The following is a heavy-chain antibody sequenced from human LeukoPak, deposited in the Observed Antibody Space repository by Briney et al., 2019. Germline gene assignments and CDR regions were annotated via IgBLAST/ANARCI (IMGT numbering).Heavy chain of an antibody. CDR1: GGTFSSYA. Sequence: LVKVSCKASGGTFSSYAISWVRQAPGQGLEWMGGIIPIFGTANYAQKFQGRVTITTDESTSTAYMELSSLRSEDTAVYYCASGITMVRGVIKGPHYFDYWGQGTLVTVSS. CDR3: ASGITMVRGVIKGPHYFDY. D-gene: IGHD3-10*01. J-gene: IGHJ4*02. CDR2: IIPIFGTA. V-gene: IGHV1-69*05.